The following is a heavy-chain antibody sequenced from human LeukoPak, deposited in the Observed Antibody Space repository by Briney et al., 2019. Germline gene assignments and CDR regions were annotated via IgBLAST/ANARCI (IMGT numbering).Heavy chain of an antibody. V-gene: IGHV3-21*01. CDR3: ARKTVMVAAPFDY. J-gene: IGHJ4*02. D-gene: IGHD2-15*01. CDR2: ISSYSDYI. CDR1: GFTFMNYN. Sequence: LRLSCTASGFTFMNYNMVWVRQAPGKGLEWVSSISSYSDYIDYADSVKGRFTISRDNAKNSLYLEMTSLRADDTAIYYCARKTVMVAAPFDYWGQGTLVTVSS.